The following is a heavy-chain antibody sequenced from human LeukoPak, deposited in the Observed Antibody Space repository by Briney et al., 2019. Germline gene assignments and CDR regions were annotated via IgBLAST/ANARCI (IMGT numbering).Heavy chain of an antibody. D-gene: IGHD6-19*01. CDR1: GGSISSYY. CDR3: ARGEQWLVPFDY. V-gene: IGHV4-59*08. CDR2: IYHSGST. J-gene: IGHJ4*02. Sequence: SETLSLTRTVSGGSISSYYWSWIRQPPGKGLEWIGYIYHSGSTYYNPSLKSRVTISVDTSKNQFSLKLSSVTAADTAVYYCARGEQWLVPFDYWGQGTLVTVSS.